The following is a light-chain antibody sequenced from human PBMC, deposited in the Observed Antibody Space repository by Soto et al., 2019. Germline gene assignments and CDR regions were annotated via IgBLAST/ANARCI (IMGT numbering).Light chain of an antibody. CDR1: SSNIGGNS. CDR3: GSWDSSLSAYV. J-gene: IGLJ1*01. CDR2: DDN. V-gene: IGLV1-51*01. Sequence: SVLTQPPSVSAAPGQKVTIPCSGSSSNIGGNSVSWYQQHTGTAPKLLIYDDNKRPSGIPDRFSGSKSGTSATLGITGFQTGDEADYYCGSWDSSLSAYVFGTGTKVTV.